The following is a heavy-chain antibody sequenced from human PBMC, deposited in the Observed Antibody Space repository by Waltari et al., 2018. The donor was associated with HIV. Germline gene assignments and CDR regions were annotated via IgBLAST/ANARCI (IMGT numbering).Heavy chain of an antibody. V-gene: IGHV1-18*01. CDR3: ARDHYYGSSGYYSDY. J-gene: IGHJ4*02. Sequence: QVHLVQSGAELRKPGASVTVSCKASGYTFMNYGITWVRQAPGQGLEWMGWISGYNGDTKYAQKVRGRVTMTTDTSTSTAYLEMGSLRFDDTAVYYCARDHYYGSSGYYSDYWGQGTLVTVSS. D-gene: IGHD3-22*01. CDR2: ISGYNGDT. CDR1: GYTFMNYG.